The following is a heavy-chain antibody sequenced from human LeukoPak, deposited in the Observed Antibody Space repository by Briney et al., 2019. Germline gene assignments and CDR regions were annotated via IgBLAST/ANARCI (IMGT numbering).Heavy chain of an antibody. CDR1: GFTFSDYY. J-gene: IGHJ5*02. Sequence: GGSLRLSRAASGFTFSDYYMSWIRQAPGKGLEWVSYISSSSSYTNYADSVKGRFTISRDNAKNSLYLQMNSLRAEDTAVYYCARDTRTLVEAPSWFDPWGQGTLVTVSS. V-gene: IGHV3-11*05. CDR3: ARDTRTLVEAPSWFDP. D-gene: IGHD6-6*01. CDR2: ISSSSSYT.